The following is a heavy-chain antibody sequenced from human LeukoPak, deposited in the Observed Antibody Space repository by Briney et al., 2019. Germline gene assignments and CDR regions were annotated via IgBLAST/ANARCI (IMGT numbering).Heavy chain of an antibody. J-gene: IGHJ3*02. CDR2: IYSCGST. CDR3: ARVSSPYSSSCSHTSGAFDI. D-gene: IGHD6-13*01. Sequence: GGSLRLSCAASGFTVSSNYMSWVRQAPGKGLEWVSVIYSCGSTYYADSVKGRFTISRANSKNTLYLQMNSLRAEDTAVYYCARVSSPYSSSCSHTSGAFDIWGQGTMVTVSS. V-gene: IGHV3-66*01. CDR1: GFTVSSNY.